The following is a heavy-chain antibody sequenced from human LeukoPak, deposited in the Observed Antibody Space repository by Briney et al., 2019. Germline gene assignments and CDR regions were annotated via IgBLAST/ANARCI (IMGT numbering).Heavy chain of an antibody. V-gene: IGHV1-2*02. CDR1: GYTFTGYY. CDR2: INPNSGGT. D-gene: IGHD4-17*01. CDR3: ARGIDYGDHVGWFDP. J-gene: IGHJ5*02. Sequence: ASVKVSCKASGYTFTGYYMHWVRQAPGQGLEWMGWINPNSGGTNYAQKFQGRVTMTRDTSISTAYMELSRLRSDDTAVYYCARGIDYGDHVGWFDPWGQGTLVTVSS.